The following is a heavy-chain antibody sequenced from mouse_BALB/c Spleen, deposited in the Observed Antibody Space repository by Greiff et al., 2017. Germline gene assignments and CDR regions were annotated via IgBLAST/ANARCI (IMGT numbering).Heavy chain of an antibody. CDR3: ATYYRYGRNAMDY. Sequence: EVKLQESGPGLVKPSQSLSLTCTVTGYSITSDYAWNWIRQFPGNKLEWMGYISYSGSTSYNPSLKSRISITRDTSKNQFFLQLNSVTTEDTATYYCATYYRYGRNAMDYWGQGTSVTVSS. CDR2: ISYSGST. D-gene: IGHD2-14*01. V-gene: IGHV3-2*02. J-gene: IGHJ4*01. CDR1: GYSITSDYA.